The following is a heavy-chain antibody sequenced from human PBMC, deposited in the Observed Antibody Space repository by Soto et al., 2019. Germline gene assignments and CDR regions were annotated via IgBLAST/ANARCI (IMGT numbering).Heavy chain of an antibody. CDR2: IIPILGIA. J-gene: IGHJ4*02. Sequence: QVQLVQSGAEVKKPGSSVKVSCKASGGTFSSYTISWVRRAPGQGLEWMGRIIPILGIANYAQKFQGRVTITADKSTSTAYMELSSLRSEDTAVYHCARDAEFDYWGQGTLVTVSS. CDR3: ARDAEFDY. CDR1: GGTFSSYT. V-gene: IGHV1-69*08.